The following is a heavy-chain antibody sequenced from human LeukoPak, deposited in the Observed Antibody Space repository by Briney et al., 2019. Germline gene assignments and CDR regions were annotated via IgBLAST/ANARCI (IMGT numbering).Heavy chain of an antibody. CDR3: AKRWIVGATSYFDY. CDR1: GFTFSNYG. D-gene: IGHD1-26*01. V-gene: IGHV3-30*02. J-gene: IGHJ4*02. CDR2: IRYDGSSK. Sequence: PGGSLRLSCAASGFTFSNYGMHWVRQAPGKGLEWVAFIRYDGSSKYYADSVKGRFTISRDNSKNTLYLQMNSLRVEDTAVYYCAKRWIVGATSYFDYWGRGTLVTVSS.